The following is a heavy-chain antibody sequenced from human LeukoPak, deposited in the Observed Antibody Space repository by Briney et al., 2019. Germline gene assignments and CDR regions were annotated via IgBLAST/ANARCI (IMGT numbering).Heavy chain of an antibody. CDR2: ISSSSDYI. J-gene: IGHJ4*02. CDR1: GFTFSSYS. V-gene: IGHV3-21*01. Sequence: GGSLRRSCAASGFTFSSYSINWVRQAPGKELEWVSSISSSSDYIYYADSVKGRFTISRDNAKKSLYLQMNSLRAEDTAVYYCARDDPYTYGGDFDYWGQGTLVTVSS. D-gene: IGHD4-23*01. CDR3: ARDDPYTYGGDFDY.